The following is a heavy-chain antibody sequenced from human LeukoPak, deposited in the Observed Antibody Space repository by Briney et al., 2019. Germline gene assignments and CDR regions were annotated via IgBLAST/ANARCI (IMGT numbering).Heavy chain of an antibody. CDR2: IFYSGNI. V-gene: IGHV4-39*01. Sequence: SETLSLTCTVSGVSISSSSNYWGWLRPPPGKGLEWIGSIFYSGNIYYHSSLKSRVTISVDTSKNEFSLKLSSVTATDTAVYYCARHLKIRSIAAVGYWGQGILVTVSS. CDR3: ARHLKIRSIAAVGY. CDR1: GVSISSSSNY. J-gene: IGHJ4*02. D-gene: IGHD6-13*01.